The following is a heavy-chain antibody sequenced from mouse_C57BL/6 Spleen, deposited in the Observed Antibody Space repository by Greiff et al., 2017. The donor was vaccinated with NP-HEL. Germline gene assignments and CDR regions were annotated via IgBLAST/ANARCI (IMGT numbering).Heavy chain of an antibody. Sequence: EVKLVESGGGLVKPGGSLKLSCAASGFTFSDYGMHWVRQAPEKGLEWVAYISSGSSTKYYADTVKGRYTISRDNTTNTLVLQMTSLRSEDTAMDYCGRRNGSSYEAMDYWGQGTSVTVSS. V-gene: IGHV5-17*01. D-gene: IGHD1-1*01. CDR2: ISSGSSTK. J-gene: IGHJ4*01. CDR3: GRRNGSSYEAMDY. CDR1: GFTFSDYG.